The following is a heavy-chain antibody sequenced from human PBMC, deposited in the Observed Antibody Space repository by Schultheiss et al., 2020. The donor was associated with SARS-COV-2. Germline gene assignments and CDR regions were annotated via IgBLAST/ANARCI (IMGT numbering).Heavy chain of an antibody. V-gene: IGHV1-2*02. CDR3: ARVRSGIAAAGTRGYYFDY. Sequence: ASVKVSCKASGYTFTGYYMHWVRQAPGQGLEWMGWINPNSGGTNYAQKFQGRVTMTTDTSTSTAYMELRSLRSDDTAVYYCARVRSGIAAAGTRGYYFDYWGQGTLVTVSS. J-gene: IGHJ4*02. D-gene: IGHD6-13*01. CDR2: INPNSGGT. CDR1: GYTFTGYY.